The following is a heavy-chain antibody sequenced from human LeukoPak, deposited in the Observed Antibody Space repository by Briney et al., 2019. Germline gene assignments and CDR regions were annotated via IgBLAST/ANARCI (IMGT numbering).Heavy chain of an antibody. CDR2: ITSSSSII. Sequence: GGSLRLSCAASRFTFSSYTMNWARQAPGKGLEWVSYITSSSSIISYADSVEGRFTISRDNARNSLYLQMNSLRDEDTAVYYCARYSYGSFDYWGQGTLVTVSS. J-gene: IGHJ4*02. V-gene: IGHV3-48*02. CDR1: RFTFSSYT. CDR3: ARYSYGSFDY. D-gene: IGHD5-18*01.